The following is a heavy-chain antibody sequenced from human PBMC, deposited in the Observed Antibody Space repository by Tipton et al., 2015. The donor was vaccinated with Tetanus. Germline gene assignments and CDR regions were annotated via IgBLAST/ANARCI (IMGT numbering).Heavy chain of an antibody. D-gene: IGHD3-3*01. CDR2: INSNNGGT. J-gene: IGHJ4*02. CDR1: GYSFTGYY. CDR3: ARANYDFPNKGPFDF. Sequence: QLVQSGAEVKKPGASVKVSCRASGYSFTGYYIHWLRQAPGQGLEWMGCINSNNGGTNYAQKFQGSVTMTRDTSISTAYMELSRLRSDDTAVYYCARANYDFPNKGPFDFWGQGILVVVSS. V-gene: IGHV1-2*02.